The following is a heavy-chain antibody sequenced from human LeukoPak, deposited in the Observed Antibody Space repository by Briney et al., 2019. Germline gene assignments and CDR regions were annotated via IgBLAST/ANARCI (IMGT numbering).Heavy chain of an antibody. CDR3: TRCSTGTRLYYFDY. Sequence: PGGSLRLSCTASGFTFSDRYIDWVRQAPGKELEWVGRSRNKANSYTTEYAASVKGRFTTSRDESKNLLYLQMNSLTTEDTAVYYCTRCSTGTRLYYFDYWGQGTLVTASS. D-gene: IGHD1/OR15-1a*01. CDR2: SRNKANSYTT. V-gene: IGHV3-72*01. J-gene: IGHJ4*02. CDR1: GFTFSDRY.